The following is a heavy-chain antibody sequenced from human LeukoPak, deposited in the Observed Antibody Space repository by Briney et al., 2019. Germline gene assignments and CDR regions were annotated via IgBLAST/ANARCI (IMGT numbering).Heavy chain of an antibody. J-gene: IGHJ6*03. CDR3: ARGLVGATYYYYYYMDV. CDR1: GYTFTSYD. Sequence: ASVKVSCKASGYTFTSYDINWVRQATGQGLEWMGWMNPNSGNTGYAQKFQGRVTITGNTSISTAYMELSSLRSEDTAVYYCARGLVGATYYYYYYMDVWGKGTTVTVSS. CDR2: MNPNSGNT. V-gene: IGHV1-8*03. D-gene: IGHD1-26*01.